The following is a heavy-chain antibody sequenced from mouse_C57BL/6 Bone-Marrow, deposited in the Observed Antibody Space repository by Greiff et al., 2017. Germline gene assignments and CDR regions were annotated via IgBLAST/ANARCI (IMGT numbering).Heavy chain of an antibody. CDR1: GYAFTNYL. Sequence: VQVVESGAELVRPGTSVKVSCKASGYAFTNYLIEWVKQRPGQGLEWIGVINPGSGGTNYNEKFKGKATLTADKSSSTAYMQLSSLTSEDSAVYFCASKEYGYFDVWGTGTTVTVSS. V-gene: IGHV1-54*01. CDR2: INPGSGGT. J-gene: IGHJ1*03. CDR3: ASKEYGYFDV.